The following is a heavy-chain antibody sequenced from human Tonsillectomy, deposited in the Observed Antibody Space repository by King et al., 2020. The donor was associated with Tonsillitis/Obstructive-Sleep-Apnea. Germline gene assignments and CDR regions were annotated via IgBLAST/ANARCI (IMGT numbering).Heavy chain of an antibody. V-gene: IGHV4-59*01. D-gene: IGHD3-10*01. CDR1: GGSISNYY. CDR3: ARDGGVDAFDI. CDR2: LYYSGNT. J-gene: IGHJ3*02. Sequence: QVQLQESGPGLVKPSETLSLTCTVSGGSISNYYWSWIRQPPGKGLEWIGYLYYSGNTNYNPSLKSRVTISVDTSENQFSLRLSSVTAADTAVYYCARDGGVDAFDIWGRGTMVTVSS.